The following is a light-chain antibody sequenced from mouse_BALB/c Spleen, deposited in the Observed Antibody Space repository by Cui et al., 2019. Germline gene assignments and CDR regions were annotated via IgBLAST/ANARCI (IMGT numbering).Light chain of an antibody. CDR1: ANIYSN. J-gene: IGKJ2*01. CDR3: QHFWGTPHT. V-gene: IGKV12-46*01. CDR2: AAT. Sequence: DIQMTQSPAALPVSVGETVTITCLASANIYSNLAWYQQKQGKSPQLLVYAATNLADGVPSRFSGSGSGTQYSLKINSLQSEDFGSYYCQHFWGTPHTFGGGTKLEIK.